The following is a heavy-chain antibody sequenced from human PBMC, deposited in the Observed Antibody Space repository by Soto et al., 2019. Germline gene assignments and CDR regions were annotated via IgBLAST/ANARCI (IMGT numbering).Heavy chain of an antibody. CDR1: GGSISSISYY. CDR2: IYYSGST. CDR3: ARISVGGGRSFDY. J-gene: IGHJ4*02. V-gene: IGHV4-39*01. D-gene: IGHD2-15*01. Sequence: PSETLSLTCTVSGGSISSISYYWGWIRQPPGKGLEWIGSIYYSGSTYYNPSLKSRVTISVDTSKNQFSLKLSSVTAADTAVYYCARISVGGGRSFDYWGQGALVTVSS.